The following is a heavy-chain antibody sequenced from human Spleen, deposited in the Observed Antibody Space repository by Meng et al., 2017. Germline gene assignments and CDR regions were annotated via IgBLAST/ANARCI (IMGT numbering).Heavy chain of an antibody. V-gene: IGHV3-23*01. D-gene: IGHD1-26*01. CDR1: GFTFSSYA. Sequence: GESLKISCAATGFTFSSYAMSWVRQAPGKGLEWVSAISGSGGSTYYADSVKGRFTISRDSSKNTLYLQMSSLRAEDTAVYYCAKDAIVGASHVEYYFDSWGQGTLVTVSS. J-gene: IGHJ4*02. CDR2: ISGSGGST. CDR3: AKDAIVGASHVEYYFDS.